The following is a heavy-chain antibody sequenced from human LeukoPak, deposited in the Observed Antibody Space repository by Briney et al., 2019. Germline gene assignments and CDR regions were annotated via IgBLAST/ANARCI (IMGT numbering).Heavy chain of an antibody. Sequence: GGSLRLSCAASGFTVSSNYMSWVRQAPGRGLEWVSVIYSGGSTYYADSVKGRFTISRDNSKNTLYLQMNSLRAEDTAVYYCARGGPYYYGSGSYNSFDYWGQGTLVTVSS. V-gene: IGHV3-53*01. D-gene: IGHD3-10*01. CDR3: ARGGPYYYGSGSYNSFDY. J-gene: IGHJ4*02. CDR2: IYSGGST. CDR1: GFTVSSNY.